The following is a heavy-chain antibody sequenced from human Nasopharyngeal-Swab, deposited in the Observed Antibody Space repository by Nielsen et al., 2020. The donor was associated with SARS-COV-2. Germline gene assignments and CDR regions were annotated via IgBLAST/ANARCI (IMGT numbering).Heavy chain of an antibody. CDR1: GGSFSGYY. CDR2: INHSGST. V-gene: IGHV4-34*01. D-gene: IGHD5-18*01. Sequence: SETLSLTCADYGGSFSGYYWSWIRQPPGKGLEWIGEINHSGSTNYNPSLKSRVTISVDTSKNQFSLKLSSVTAADTAVYYCARHTANTEDWGQGALVTVSS. J-gene: IGHJ4*02. CDR3: ARHTANTED.